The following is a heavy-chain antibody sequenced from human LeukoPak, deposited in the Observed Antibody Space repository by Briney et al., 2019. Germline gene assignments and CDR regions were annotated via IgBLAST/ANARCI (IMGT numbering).Heavy chain of an antibody. CDR3: ATAQWVHCSSTSCHHNWFDP. V-gene: IGHV1-24*01. Sequence: ASVKVSCKVSGYTLTELSMHWVRQAPGKGLERMGGFDPEDGETIYAQKFQSRVTMTEDTSTDTAYMELSSLRSEDTAVYYCATAQWVHCSSTSCHHNWFDPWGQGTLVTVSS. CDR2: FDPEDGET. J-gene: IGHJ5*02. CDR1: GYTLTELS. D-gene: IGHD2-2*01.